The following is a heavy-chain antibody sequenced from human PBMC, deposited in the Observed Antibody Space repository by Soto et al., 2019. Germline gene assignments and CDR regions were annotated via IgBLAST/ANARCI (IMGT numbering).Heavy chain of an antibody. CDR2: ISYDGSNK. CDR3: ARDEGYSSSSSRGMDV. CDR1: GFTFSSYA. Sequence: GGSLRLSCAASGFTFSSYAMHWDRQAPGKWLEWVAVISYDGSNKYYADSVKGRFTIFGHNSKNTLYLQMNSLRAEDTAVYYCARDEGYSSSSSRGMDVWGQGTTVTVS. J-gene: IGHJ6*02. D-gene: IGHD6-6*01. V-gene: IGHV3-30-3*01.